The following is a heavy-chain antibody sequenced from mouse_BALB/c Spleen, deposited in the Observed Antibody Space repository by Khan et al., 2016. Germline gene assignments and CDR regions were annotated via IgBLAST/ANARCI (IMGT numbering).Heavy chain of an antibody. CDR3: ARPYYAMDY. CDR1: GYTFTNYG. Sequence: QIQLVQSGPELKKPGETVKISCKASGYTFTNYGMNWVKQAPGKGLKWMGWINTNTGEPTYAEEFKGRIAFSLETSASTAYLQINNLKNEDTATYFCARPYYAMDYWGQGTSVTVSS. CDR2: INTNTGEP. J-gene: IGHJ4*01. V-gene: IGHV9-3*02.